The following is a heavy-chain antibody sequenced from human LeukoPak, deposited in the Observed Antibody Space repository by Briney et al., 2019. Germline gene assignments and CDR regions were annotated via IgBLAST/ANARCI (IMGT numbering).Heavy chain of an antibody. CDR2: IYYSGST. D-gene: IGHD6-19*01. CDR3: ARDHVVAGSRPWFDP. J-gene: IGHJ5*02. CDR1: GGSISSSSYY. Sequence: SETLSLTCTVSGGSISSSSYYWGWIRQPPGKGLEWIGSIYYSGSTYYNPSLKSRVTISVDTSKNQFSLKLSSVTAADTAVYYCARDHVVAGSRPWFDPWGQGTLVTVSS. V-gene: IGHV4-39*07.